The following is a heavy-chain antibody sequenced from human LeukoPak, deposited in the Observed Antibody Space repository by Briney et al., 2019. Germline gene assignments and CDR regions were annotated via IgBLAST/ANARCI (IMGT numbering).Heavy chain of an antibody. CDR1: GFTFSSYA. D-gene: IGHD3-3*01. J-gene: IGHJ6*04. CDR2: ISYDGSNK. CDR3: ARESVLRFLEWFQGV. V-gene: IGHV3-30-3*01. Sequence: PGGSLRLSCAASGFTFSSYAMRWVRQAPGKGLEWVAVISYDGSNKYYADSVKGRFTISRDNSKNTLYLQMNSLRAEDTAVYYCARESVLRFLEWFQGVWGKGPRSPSPQ.